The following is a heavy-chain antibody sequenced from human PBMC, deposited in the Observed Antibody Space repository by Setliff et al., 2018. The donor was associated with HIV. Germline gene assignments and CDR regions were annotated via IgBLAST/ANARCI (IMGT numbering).Heavy chain of an antibody. CDR3: ASLTDYGGDSGSH. J-gene: IGHJ4*02. CDR1: GVSISSHY. Sequence: SETLSLTCNVSGVSISSHYWSWIRQPPGKGLEWIGTLYHAGSTSYNSSLKSRVTISVDTSKNQFSLRLSAVTAADTAVYYCASLTDYGGDSGSHWGQGTLVTVS. D-gene: IGHD4-17*01. CDR2: LYHAGST. V-gene: IGHV4-59*11.